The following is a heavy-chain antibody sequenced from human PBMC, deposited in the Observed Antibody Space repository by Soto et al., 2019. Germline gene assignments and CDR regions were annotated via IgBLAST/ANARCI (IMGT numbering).Heavy chain of an antibody. V-gene: IGHV4-39*01. CDR3: AGNNYDILTGYFPNH. CDR1: GGSISSSSYY. CDR2: IYYSGST. D-gene: IGHD3-9*01. Sequence: PSETLSLTCTVSGGSISSSSYYWGWIRQPPGKGLEWIGSIYYSGSTYYNPSLKSRVTISVDTSKNQFSLKLSSVTAADTAVYYCAGNNYDILTGYFPNHWGQGTLVTVSS. J-gene: IGHJ5*02.